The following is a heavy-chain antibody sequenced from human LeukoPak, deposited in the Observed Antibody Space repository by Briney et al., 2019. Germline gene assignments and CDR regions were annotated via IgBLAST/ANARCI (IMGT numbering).Heavy chain of an antibody. CDR3: ARASPPWANAFDI. J-gene: IGHJ3*02. CDR1: GGTFSSYA. V-gene: IGHV1-69*06. D-gene: IGHD1-26*01. Sequence: GASVKVSCKASGGTFSSYAISWVRQAPGQGLEWIGGSIPIFGTANYAQKFQGRVTIIADKSTSTAYMELSSLRSEDTAVYYCARASPPWANAFDIWGQGTLVTVSS. CDR2: SIPIFGTA.